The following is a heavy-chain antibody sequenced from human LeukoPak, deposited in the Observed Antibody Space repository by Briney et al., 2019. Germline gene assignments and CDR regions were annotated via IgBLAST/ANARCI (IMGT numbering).Heavy chain of an antibody. V-gene: IGHV4-59*01. CDR2: IHYSGST. CDR3: AGWGYFDSSTYFVVEY. CDR1: GGSISRYY. J-gene: IGHJ4*02. Sequence: SETLSLTYTVSGGSISRYYWNWIRQPPGERLEWIGWIHYSGSTAYNPSLESRVTMSVDTSKNHISLKMTSVTAADTATYYCAGWGYFDSSTYFVVEYWGQGVLVTVSS. D-gene: IGHD3-22*01.